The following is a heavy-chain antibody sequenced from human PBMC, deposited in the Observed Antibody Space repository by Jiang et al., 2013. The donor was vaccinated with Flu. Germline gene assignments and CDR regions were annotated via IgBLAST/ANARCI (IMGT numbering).Heavy chain of an antibody. CDR3: ARLIRLGDPMPSGYFDY. CDR2: SILVTLIP. CDR1: GYSFTSYW. D-gene: IGHD3-16*01. J-gene: IGHJ4*02. V-gene: IGHV5-51*01. Sequence: LKISCKGSGYSFTSYWIGWVRQMPGKGWSGWGSSILVTLIPDTARPSKARSPSQPTSPISTAYLQWSSLKASDTAMYYCARLIRLGDPMPSGYFDYWGQGTLVPVSS.